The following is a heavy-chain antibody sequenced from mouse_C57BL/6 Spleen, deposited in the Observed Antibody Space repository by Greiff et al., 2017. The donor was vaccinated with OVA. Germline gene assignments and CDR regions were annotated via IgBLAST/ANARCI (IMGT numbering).Heavy chain of an antibody. CDR3: ARNYGSRGAMDY. Sequence: QVQLQQPGAELVKPGASVKLSCKASGYTFTSYWMQWVKQRPGQGLEWIGEIDPSDSYTNYNQKFKGKATLTVDTSSSTAYMQLSSLTSEDSAVYYCARNYGSRGAMDYWGQGTSVTVSS. CDR2: IDPSDSYT. J-gene: IGHJ4*01. D-gene: IGHD1-1*01. V-gene: IGHV1-50*01. CDR1: GYTFTSYW.